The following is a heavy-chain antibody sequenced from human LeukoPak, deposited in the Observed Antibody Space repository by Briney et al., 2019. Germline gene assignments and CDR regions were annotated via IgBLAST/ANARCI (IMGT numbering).Heavy chain of an antibody. CDR3: ARDGVGAAGLFLDY. CDR2: IWYDGSNK. D-gene: IGHD6-13*01. CDR1: GFTFSSYG. J-gene: IGHJ4*02. V-gene: IGHV3-33*01. Sequence: GGSLTLSCAASGFTFSSYGMHWVRQAPGKGLEWVAVIWYDGSNKYYADSVKSRFTITRDNSTNTLYLQMNSLRAQDRALYYGARDGVGAAGLFLDYWGQGTLVTVSS.